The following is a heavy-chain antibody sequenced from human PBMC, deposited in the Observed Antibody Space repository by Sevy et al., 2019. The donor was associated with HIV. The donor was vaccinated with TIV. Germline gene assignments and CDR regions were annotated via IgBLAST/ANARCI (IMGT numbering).Heavy chain of an antibody. D-gene: IGHD4-17*01. CDR2: INWDDDK. CDR1: GFSLTTSGMY. J-gene: IGHJ4*02. CDR3: ARAFYGDSERYFDY. Sequence: SGPTLVNPTQTLTLTCTFSGFSLTTSGMYVSWIRQPPGKALEWLALINWDDDKFYSTYLKTRLTISKDTSKNQVVLTMTNMDPVDPATYYCARAFYGDSERYFDYWGQGTLVTVSS. V-gene: IGHV2-70*01.